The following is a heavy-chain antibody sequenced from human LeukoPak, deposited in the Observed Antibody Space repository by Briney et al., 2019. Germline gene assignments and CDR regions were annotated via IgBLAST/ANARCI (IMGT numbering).Heavy chain of an antibody. D-gene: IGHD6-13*01. J-gene: IGHJ4*02. V-gene: IGHV3-7*01. CDR3: ATTGGENSSPFDY. CDR1: GFTFSSYW. Sequence: GGSLRLSCAVSGFTFSSYWMSWVRQAPGKGLEWVANIQEDGSEKYHVDSVKGRFTISRDNSKNTLYLQMNSLRAEDTAVYYCATTGGENSSPFDYWGQGTLVTVSS. CDR2: IQEDGSEK.